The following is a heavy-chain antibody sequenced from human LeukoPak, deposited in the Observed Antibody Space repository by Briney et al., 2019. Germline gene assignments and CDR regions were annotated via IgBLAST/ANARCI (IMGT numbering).Heavy chain of an antibody. J-gene: IGHJ4*02. V-gene: IGHV4-39*07. CDR3: ARDKRLWFGELLSIDY. CDR2: IYYTGTT. D-gene: IGHD3-10*01. CDR1: GGSIRSWNDY. Sequence: SETLSLTCTVSGGSIRSWNDYWGWIRQPPGKGLEYIGSIYYTGTTYYKSSLKSRVTISVDTSKNQFSLKLSSVTAADTAVYYCARDKRLWFGELLSIDYWGQGTLVTVSS.